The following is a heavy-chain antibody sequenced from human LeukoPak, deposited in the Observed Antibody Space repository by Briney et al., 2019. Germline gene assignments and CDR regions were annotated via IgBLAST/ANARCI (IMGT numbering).Heavy chain of an antibody. CDR1: GYSFTSYW. D-gene: IGHD1-26*01. CDR2: IDPSDSYT. CDR3: ARDPPEATPLDY. J-gene: IGHJ4*02. Sequence: GESLKISCKGSGYSFTSYWISWVRQMPGKGLEWMGRIDPSDSYTNYSPSFQGHVTISADKSISTAYLQWSSLKASDTAMYYCARDPPEATPLDYWGQGTLVTVSS. V-gene: IGHV5-10-1*01.